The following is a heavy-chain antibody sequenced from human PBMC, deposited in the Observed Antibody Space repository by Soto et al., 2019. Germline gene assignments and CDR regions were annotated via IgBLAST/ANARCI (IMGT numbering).Heavy chain of an antibody. CDR3: ARVPRTYYMDV. V-gene: IGHV3-20*04. J-gene: IGHJ6*03. CDR2: ISFDGSSK. Sequence: GGSLRLSCAASGFTFDDYAMHWVRQAPGKGLEWVSDISFDGSSKYYADSVKGRFTISRDNAKNSLYLQMNSLRAEDTAVYYCARVPRTYYMDVWGKGTTVTVSS. CDR1: GFTFDDYA.